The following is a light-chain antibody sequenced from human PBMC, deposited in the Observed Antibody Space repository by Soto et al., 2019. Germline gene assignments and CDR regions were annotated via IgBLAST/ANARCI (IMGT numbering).Light chain of an antibody. CDR1: SSDVGGYND. CDR2: EVT. J-gene: IGLJ2*01. V-gene: IGLV2-8*01. CDR3: SSYAGSNNLL. Sequence: QSVLTQPPSASGSPGQSVTISCTGTSSDVGGYNDVSWYQQHPGKAPKVMIYEVTKRPSGVPDRFSGSKSGNTASLTVSGLQAEDEADYYCSSYAGSNNLLFGGGTKLTVL.